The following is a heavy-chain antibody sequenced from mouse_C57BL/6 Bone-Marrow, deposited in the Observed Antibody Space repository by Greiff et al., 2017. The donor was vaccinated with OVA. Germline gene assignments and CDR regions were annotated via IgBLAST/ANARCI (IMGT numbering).Heavy chain of an antibody. D-gene: IGHD2-14*01. J-gene: IGHJ3*01. Sequence: EVQVVESGGGLVQSGRSLRLSCATSGFTFSDFYMEWVRQAPGKGLEWIAASRNKANDYTTEYSASVKGRFIVSRDTSQSILYLQMNALRAEDTAIYYCARDEGTTRFAYWGQGTLVTVSA. CDR3: ARDEGTTRFAY. CDR2: SRNKANDYTT. V-gene: IGHV7-1*01. CDR1: GFTFSDFY.